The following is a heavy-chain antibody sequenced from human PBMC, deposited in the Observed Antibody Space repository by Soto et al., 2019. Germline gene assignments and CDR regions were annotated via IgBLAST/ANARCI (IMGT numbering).Heavy chain of an antibody. CDR1: GASIITDNYF. CDR3: ARRRASDYGGNHHPYYFDR. CDR2: ISYSGRT. V-gene: IGHV4-39*01. Sequence: SETLSLTCTVSGASIITDNYFWVWIRQSPRRGLELIGSISYSGRTYDNPSLQSRVTIPIDASKNQFSLKLTSVTTADTAVYYCARRRASDYGGNHHPYYFDRWGQGALVTVSS. D-gene: IGHD4-17*01. J-gene: IGHJ4*02.